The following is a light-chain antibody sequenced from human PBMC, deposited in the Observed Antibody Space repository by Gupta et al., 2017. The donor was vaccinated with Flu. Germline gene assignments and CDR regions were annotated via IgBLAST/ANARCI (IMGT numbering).Light chain of an antibody. J-gene: IGLJ1*01. CDR3: QAWDSGTGI. Sequence: SYELTQPPSLSVSPGQTATITCSGDDLGDKYVGWYQQRPGQSPVLVIYENKRRPSGIPERFSGSNSGGTATLTISETQPMDEADYYCQAWDSGTGIFGAGTKVTVL. CDR2: ENK. V-gene: IGLV3-1*01. CDR1: DLGDKY.